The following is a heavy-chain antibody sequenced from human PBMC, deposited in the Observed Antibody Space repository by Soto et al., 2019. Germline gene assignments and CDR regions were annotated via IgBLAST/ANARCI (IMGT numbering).Heavy chain of an antibody. J-gene: IGHJ4*02. Sequence: QVQLVQSGAEVKKPGSSVKVSCKASGGTFGTYTISWVRQAPGQGLEWMGRIIPYLDITDYAQKFQGRFTIAADKSTTTAYMELNRLRSEDTAVYFWARDTTYWGQGTLVTVSS. CDR1: GGTFGTYT. CDR2: IIPYLDIT. CDR3: ARDTTY. V-gene: IGHV1-69*02. D-gene: IGHD5-18*01.